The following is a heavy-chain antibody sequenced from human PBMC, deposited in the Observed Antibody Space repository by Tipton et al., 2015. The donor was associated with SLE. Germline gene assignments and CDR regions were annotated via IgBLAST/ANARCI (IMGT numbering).Heavy chain of an antibody. CDR3: ARDSRDDYYMDV. CDR1: GASINSGSYF. D-gene: IGHD3-10*01. J-gene: IGHJ6*03. CDR2: ISTGGTT. V-gene: IGHV4-61*02. Sequence: TLSLTCSVSGASINSGSYFWSWIRQPAGKGLEWIGRISTGGTTNYNPSLESRVTISIDPSDIQFSLMLSSVTAADTAVYFCARDSRDDYYMDVWGQGTTVTVSS.